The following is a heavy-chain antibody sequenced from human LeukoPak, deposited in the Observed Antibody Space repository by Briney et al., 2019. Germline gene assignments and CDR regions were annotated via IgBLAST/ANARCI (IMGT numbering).Heavy chain of an antibody. CDR2: INPNSGGT. V-gene: IGHV1-2*02. J-gene: IGHJ5*02. Sequence: GASVKVSCKASGYTFTGYYMHWVRQAPGQGLEWMGWINPNSGGTNYAQKFQGRVTMTRDTSISTAYMELSRLRSDDTAVYYRATSTGTTEVWFDPWGQGTLVTVSS. CDR1: GYTFTGYY. D-gene: IGHD1-7*01. CDR3: ATSTGTTEVWFDP.